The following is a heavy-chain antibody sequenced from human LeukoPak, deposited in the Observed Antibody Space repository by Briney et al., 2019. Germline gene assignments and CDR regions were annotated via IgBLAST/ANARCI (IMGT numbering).Heavy chain of an antibody. CDR2: ISWNGDIK. J-gene: IGHJ4*02. V-gene: IGHV3-9*01. CDR3: AKDRMGAYFTIPDY. Sequence: GGSLRLSCAASGFTFSSYGMHWVRQAPGKGLEWVSGISWNGDIKGYADSVKVRFTISRDNAQNSLYLQINSLRPEDTAFYSCAKDRMGAYFTIPDYWGQGTLVTVSS. CDR1: GFTFSSYG. D-gene: IGHD2/OR15-2a*01.